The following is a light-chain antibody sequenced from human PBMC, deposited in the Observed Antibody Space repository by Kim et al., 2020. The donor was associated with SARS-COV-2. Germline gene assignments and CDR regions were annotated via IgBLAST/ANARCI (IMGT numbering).Light chain of an antibody. CDR3: QHYGTSPVT. J-gene: IGKJ4*01. CDR2: EAS. V-gene: IGKV3D-20*01. Sequence: EIVLTQSPATLSLSPGERVTLSCGASQSVSSSDLAWYQQRPGLAPRLVIYEASFRATGIPDRFSGSASGTDFTLTISRLEPEDFGVYFCQHYGTSPVTFGGGTKVDIK. CDR1: QSVSSSD.